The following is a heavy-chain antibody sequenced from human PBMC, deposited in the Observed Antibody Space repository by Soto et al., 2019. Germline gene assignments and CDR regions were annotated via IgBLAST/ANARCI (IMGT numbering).Heavy chain of an antibody. J-gene: IGHJ6*02. Sequence: GGSLRLSCAASGFTFSSYSMNWVRQAPGKGLEWVSSISSSSSYIYYADSVKGRFTMSRDNAKNSLYLQMNSLRDEDTAVYYCARRSIVVVPAAMREKSPYYYYGMDVWGQGTTVTVSS. CDR2: ISSSSSYI. CDR3: ARRSIVVVPAAMREKSPYYYYGMDV. CDR1: GFTFSSYS. V-gene: IGHV3-21*01. D-gene: IGHD2-2*01.